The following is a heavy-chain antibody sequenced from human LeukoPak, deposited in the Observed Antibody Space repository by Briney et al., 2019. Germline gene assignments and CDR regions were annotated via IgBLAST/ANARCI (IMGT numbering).Heavy chain of an antibody. V-gene: IGHV4-39*01. CDR3: ARRGASSSEEY. Sequence: SETLSLTCTVSGGSISSSSHYWGWISQPPGKGLEWIGSIYYSGSTYYNPSLESRVTISVDTSKNQFSLKVSSVTAADTAVYYCARRGASSSEEYWGQGSLVIVSS. J-gene: IGHJ4*02. CDR2: IYYSGST. D-gene: IGHD6-6*01. CDR1: GGSISSSSHY.